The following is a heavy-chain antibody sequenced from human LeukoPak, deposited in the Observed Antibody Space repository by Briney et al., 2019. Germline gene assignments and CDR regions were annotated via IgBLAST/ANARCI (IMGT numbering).Heavy chain of an antibody. D-gene: IGHD6-13*01. CDR2: IYTSGST. CDR1: GGSISSGSYY. V-gene: IGHV4-61*02. J-gene: IGHJ4*02. CDR3: AIIAAAGTDY. Sequence: PSETLSLTCTVSGGSISSGSYYWSWIRQPAGKGLEWIGRIYTSGSTNYNPSLKSRVTVSVDTSKNQFSLKLSSVTAADTAVYYCAIIAAAGTDYWGQGTLVTVSS.